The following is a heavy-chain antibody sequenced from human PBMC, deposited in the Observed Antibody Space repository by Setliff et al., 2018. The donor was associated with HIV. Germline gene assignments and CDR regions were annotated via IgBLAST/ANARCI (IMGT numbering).Heavy chain of an antibody. CDR3: ARGRDKYGPIDY. J-gene: IGHJ4*02. V-gene: IGHV4-59*01. CDR2: IHYSGST. D-gene: IGHD3-10*01. CDR1: GGSIRSSY. Sequence: LSLTCTVSGGSIRSSYRTWTRQPPGKGLEWIGNIHYSGSTNYNPSLKSRVTISVDTSRSQFSLKLSSVTAADTAVYYCARGRDKYGPIDYWGQGTLVTVSS.